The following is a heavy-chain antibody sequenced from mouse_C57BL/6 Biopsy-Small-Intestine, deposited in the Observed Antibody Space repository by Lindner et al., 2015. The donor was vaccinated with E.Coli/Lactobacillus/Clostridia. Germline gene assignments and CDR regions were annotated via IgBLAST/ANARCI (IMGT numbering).Heavy chain of an antibody. J-gene: IGHJ4*01. CDR2: ISAYSGTT. CDR1: GYTFTSYG. V-gene: IGHV1-55*01. D-gene: IGHD1-3*01. CDR3: ARDGLGYCSGSTCSSSFDY. Sequence: SVKVSCKASGYTFTSYGITWVRQAPGQALEWMGWISAYSGTTNYAQKLQGRVTMTTDASTSTAYMEMRSLRSDDTAVYYCARDGLGYCSGSTCSSSFDYWGQGTLVTVSS.